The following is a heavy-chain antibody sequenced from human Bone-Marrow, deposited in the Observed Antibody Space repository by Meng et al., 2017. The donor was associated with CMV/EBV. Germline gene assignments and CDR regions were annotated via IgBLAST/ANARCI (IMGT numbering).Heavy chain of an antibody. CDR2: ISPIFGTA. J-gene: IGHJ4*02. CDR3: ASSGCGGECYFDY. D-gene: IGHD2-21*01. Sequence: SVKVSCKASGGTFSRYAISWVRQAPGQGLEWMGGISPIFGTANYAQKFQGRVTITTDESTSTDFMEMGCLTAEDTAVYCCASSGCGGECYFDYWGQGTLVTVSS. V-gene: IGHV1-69*05. CDR1: GGTFSRYA.